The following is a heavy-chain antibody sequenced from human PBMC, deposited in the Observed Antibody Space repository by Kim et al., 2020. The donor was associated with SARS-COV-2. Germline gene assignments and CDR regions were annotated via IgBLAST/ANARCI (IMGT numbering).Heavy chain of an antibody. CDR3: TAVIN. Sequence: GGSLRLSCAASGFNFTNTWMNWVRQTRGKGLEWVGRIISKYDGGTTNYAAPVKDRFLISRDDSKNMLFLHMNSLKSDDTAVYYCTAVINWGQGTLVTVSS. CDR2: IISKYDGGTT. V-gene: IGHV3-15*01. J-gene: IGHJ4*02. CDR1: GFNFTNTW.